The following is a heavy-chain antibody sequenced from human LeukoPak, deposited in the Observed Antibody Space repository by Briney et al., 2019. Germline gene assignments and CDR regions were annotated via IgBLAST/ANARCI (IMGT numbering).Heavy chain of an antibody. CDR3: ARDCGRLYSRRVFDY. Sequence: PGGSLRLSCAASGFTFSSYAMSWVRQAPGKGLEWVSAISGSGGSTYYADSVKGRFTISRDNSKNTLYLQMNSLRAADTGVYDCARDCGRLYSRRVFDYWGQGTLVTVSS. CDR1: GFTFSSYA. V-gene: IGHV3-23*01. CDR2: ISGSGGST. J-gene: IGHJ4*02. D-gene: IGHD2-8*01.